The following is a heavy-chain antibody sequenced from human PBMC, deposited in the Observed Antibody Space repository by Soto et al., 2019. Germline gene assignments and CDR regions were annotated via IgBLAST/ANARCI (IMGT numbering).Heavy chain of an antibody. V-gene: IGHV4-4*02. J-gene: IGHJ4*02. D-gene: IGHD3-22*01. CDR1: GVSINSSNW. CDR3: ARQRGGSCSGYRDF. Sequence: SETLSLTCALSGVSINSSNWWTWVRQPPGKGLEWVGEIFHSGSTTYNPSLRSRVTISVDKSKNQFSLKLTSVTAADTAVYYCARQRGGSCSGYRDFWGQGTLVTVSS. CDR2: IFHSGST.